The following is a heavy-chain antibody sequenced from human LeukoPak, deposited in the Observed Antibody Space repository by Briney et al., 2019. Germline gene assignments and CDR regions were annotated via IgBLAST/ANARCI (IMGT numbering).Heavy chain of an antibody. CDR2: IYHGGST. CDR3: ASLKLWSPDY. J-gene: IGHJ4*02. CDR1: GGSISSGGYY. D-gene: IGHD3-16*01. V-gene: IGHV4-31*03. Sequence: SQTLSLTCTVSGGSISSGGYYWSWIRQHPGKGLEWIGYIYHGGSTYYHPSLKSRVTISVDTSKNQYSLKLSSVTAADTAVYYCASLKLWSPDYWGQGTLVTASS.